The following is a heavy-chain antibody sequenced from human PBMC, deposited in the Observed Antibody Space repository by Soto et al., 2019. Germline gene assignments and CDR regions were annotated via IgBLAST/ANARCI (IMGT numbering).Heavy chain of an antibody. CDR1: GFSLSNARMG. CDR3: ARITVRDGYNLYFDY. V-gene: IGHV2-26*01. CDR2: IFSNDEK. Sequence: QVTLKESGPVLVKPTETLTLTCTVSGFSLSNARMGVSWIRQPPGKALEWLAHIFSNDEKSYSTSLKSRLTTSKDTSKSPVVLTMTDMDPVDTATYYCARITVRDGYNLYFDYWGQGTLVTVSS. J-gene: IGHJ4*02. D-gene: IGHD5-12*01.